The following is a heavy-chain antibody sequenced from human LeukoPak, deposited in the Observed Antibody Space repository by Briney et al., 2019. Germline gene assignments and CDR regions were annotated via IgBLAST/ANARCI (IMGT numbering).Heavy chain of an antibody. V-gene: IGHV4-38-2*02. Sequence: PSETLSPTCTVSPYSVTSDYFWGWLRQPPGKGLEWIGNVDPSGNTYSNPSLKSRATISLDTSKKDFSLKRTSVTAADTAIYYCAAVRASHYGDWFFDYWGQGTLVTVSS. D-gene: IGHD4-17*01. CDR2: VDPSGNT. CDR1: PYSVTSDYF. CDR3: AAVRASHYGDWFFDY. J-gene: IGHJ4*02.